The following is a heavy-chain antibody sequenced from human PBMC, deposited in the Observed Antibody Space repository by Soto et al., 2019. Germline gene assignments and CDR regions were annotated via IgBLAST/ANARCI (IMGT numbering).Heavy chain of an antibody. CDR3: AREVDIVVVPAAPLDY. J-gene: IGHJ4*02. Sequence: GGSLRLSCAASGFTFSDYYMSWIRQAPGKGLEWVSYISSSGSTIYYADSVKGRFTISRDNAKNSLYLQMNSLRAEDTAVYYCAREVDIVVVPAAPLDYWGQGTLVTVSS. CDR1: GFTFSDYY. D-gene: IGHD2-2*01. CDR2: ISSSGSTI. V-gene: IGHV3-11*01.